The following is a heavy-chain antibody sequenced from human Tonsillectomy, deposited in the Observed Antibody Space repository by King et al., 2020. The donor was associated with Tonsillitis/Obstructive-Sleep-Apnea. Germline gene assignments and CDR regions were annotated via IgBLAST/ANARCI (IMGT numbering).Heavy chain of an antibody. V-gene: IGHV3-64D*06. CDR1: GFTFSSYA. J-gene: IGHJ3*02. CDR3: VKQDGYCSSTSCYDAFDI. D-gene: IGHD2-2*01. Sequence: VQLVESGGGLVQPGGSLRLSCSASGFTFSSYAMHWVRQAPGKGLEYVSAISSNGGSTYYADSVKGRFTISRDNSKNTLYLQMSILRAEDTAVYYCVKQDGYCSSTSCYDAFDIWGQGTMVTVSS. CDR2: ISSNGGST.